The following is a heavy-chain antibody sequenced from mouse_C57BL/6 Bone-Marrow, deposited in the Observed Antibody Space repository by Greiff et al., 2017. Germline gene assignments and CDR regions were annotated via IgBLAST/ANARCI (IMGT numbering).Heavy chain of an antibody. J-gene: IGHJ4*01. V-gene: IGHV5-4*03. D-gene: IGHD1-1*01. CDR2: ISDGGSYT. CDR3: ARADYYGSRCYAMDY. Sequence: DVMLVESGGGLVKPGGSLKLSCAASGFTFSSYAMSWVRQTPEKRLEWVATISDGGSYTYYPDNVKGRFTISRDNAKNNLYLQMSHLKSEDTAMYYCARADYYGSRCYAMDYWGQGTSVTVSS. CDR1: GFTFSSYA.